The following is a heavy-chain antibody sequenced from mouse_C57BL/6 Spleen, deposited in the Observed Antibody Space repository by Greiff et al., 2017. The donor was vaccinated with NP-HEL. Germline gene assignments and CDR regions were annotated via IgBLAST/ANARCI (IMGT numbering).Heavy chain of an antibody. J-gene: IGHJ2*01. D-gene: IGHD1-1*01. CDR1: GYTFTSYG. CDR2: IYPRSGNT. Sequence: QVQLQQSGAELARPGASVKLSCKASGYTFTSYGISWVKQRTGQGLEWIGEIYPRSGNTYYNEKIKGKATLTADKSSSTAYMELRSLKSEDSAVYFCAGDEGTTVVPSWGQGTTLTVSS. CDR3: AGDEGTTVVPS. V-gene: IGHV1-81*01.